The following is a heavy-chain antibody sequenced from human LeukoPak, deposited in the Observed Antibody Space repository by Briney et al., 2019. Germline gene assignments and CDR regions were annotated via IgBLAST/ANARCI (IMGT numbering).Heavy chain of an antibody. CDR1: GGSISSYY. CDR3: ARDTPMVRGPYYFDY. D-gene: IGHD3-10*01. V-gene: IGHV4-4*07. CDR2: IYTSGST. J-gene: IGHJ4*02. Sequence: SETLSLTCTVSGGSISSYYWSWIRQPAGKGLEWIGRIYTSGSTNYNPSLKSRVTMSVDTSKNQFSLKLSSVTAADTAVYYCARDTPMVRGPYYFDYWGQGTLVTASS.